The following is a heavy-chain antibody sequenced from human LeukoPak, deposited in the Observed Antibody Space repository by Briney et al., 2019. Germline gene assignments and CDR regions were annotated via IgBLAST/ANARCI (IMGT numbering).Heavy chain of an antibody. CDR2: ISSSSSCI. CDR3: ASNLRLLPDAFDI. Sequence: GGSLRLSCAASGFTFSSYSMNWVRQAPGKGLEWVSSISSSSSCIYYADSVKGRFTISRDNAKNSLYLQMNSLRAEDTAVYYCASNLRLLPDAFDIWGQGTMVTVSS. D-gene: IGHD2-15*01. J-gene: IGHJ3*02. CDR1: GFTFSSYS. V-gene: IGHV3-21*01.